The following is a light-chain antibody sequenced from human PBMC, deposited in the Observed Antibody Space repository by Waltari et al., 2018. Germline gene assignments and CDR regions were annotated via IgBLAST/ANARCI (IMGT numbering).Light chain of an antibody. CDR3: DTWDTAIHV. Sequence: QLVVTQSPSASAPLGASVKLTCTLTSGHSTFAIAWHQQQPGKGPRYLMSLNSDGSHSRGDGIPARFSGSTSGAERYLIISSLESEDEADYYCDTWDTAIHVFGGGTKLTVI. CDR2: LNSDGSH. J-gene: IGLJ3*02. CDR1: SGHSTFA. V-gene: IGLV4-69*01.